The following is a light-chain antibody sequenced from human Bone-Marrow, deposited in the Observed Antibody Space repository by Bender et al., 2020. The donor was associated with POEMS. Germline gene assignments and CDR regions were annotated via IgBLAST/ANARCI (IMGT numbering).Light chain of an antibody. V-gene: IGLV2-8*01. CDR2: EVS. CDR1: NSDVGRYNY. Sequence: QSALTQPPSASGSPGQSVTISCTGTNSDVGRYNYVSWYQQHPGNAPKLMIYEVSKRPSGVPDRFSGSKSGNTASLIVSGLQPEDEADYYCCAYAGSRTFVLFGGGTKLTVL. J-gene: IGLJ2*01. CDR3: CAYAGSRTFVL.